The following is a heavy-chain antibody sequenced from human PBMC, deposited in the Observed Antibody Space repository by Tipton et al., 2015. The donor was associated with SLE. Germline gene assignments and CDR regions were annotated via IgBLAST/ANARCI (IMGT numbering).Heavy chain of an antibody. V-gene: IGHV3-74*01. CDR1: GFRFSGYW. J-gene: IGHJ4*02. CDR2: LNSDGTDT. Sequence: SLRLSCVASGFRFSGYWMHWVRQAPGKGLVWVSRLNSDGTDTSHADFVKGRFTISRDNARNTMYLQMDSLRTDDTAVYYCANSRFVPEAYWGQGTLVTVSS. D-gene: IGHD3-3*01. CDR3: ANSRFVPEAY.